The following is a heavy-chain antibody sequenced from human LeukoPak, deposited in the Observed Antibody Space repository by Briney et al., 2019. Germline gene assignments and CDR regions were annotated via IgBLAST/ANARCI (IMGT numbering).Heavy chain of an antibody. V-gene: IGHV1-2*04. D-gene: IGHD6-19*01. CDR1: GYTFTGYY. CDR3: ARGYSSGWSDLDYYYYGMDV. J-gene: IGHJ6*02. Sequence: GASVKVSCKASGYTFTGYYMHWVRQAPGQGLEWMGWINPNSGGTNCAQKFQGWVTMTRDTSISTAYMELSRLRSDDTAVYYSARGYSSGWSDLDYYYYGMDVWGQGTTVTVSS. CDR2: INPNSGGT.